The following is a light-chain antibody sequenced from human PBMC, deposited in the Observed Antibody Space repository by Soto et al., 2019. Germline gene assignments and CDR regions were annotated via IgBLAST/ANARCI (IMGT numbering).Light chain of an antibody. CDR1: QSVSSR. J-gene: IGKJ1*01. CDR3: HQYNNFWT. CDR2: GES. Sequence: EIVMTQSPATLSVSPGERVTLSCRASQSVSSRLAWYHQKPGQYPRVLIYGESTSATGIPARFSGSGSGTEFTLTISSLQSEDFALYYCHQYNNFWTFGQGTKVDIK. V-gene: IGKV3-15*01.